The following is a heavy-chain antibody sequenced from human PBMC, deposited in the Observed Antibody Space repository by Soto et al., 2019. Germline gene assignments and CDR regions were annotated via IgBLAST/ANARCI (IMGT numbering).Heavy chain of an antibody. D-gene: IGHD3-10*01. CDR2: IIPLYGTV. V-gene: IGHV1-69*06. J-gene: IGHJ4*02. CDR1: GGTFISYG. Sequence: QAHLAQSGAEVKRPGSSVTVSCKASGGTFISYGISWVRQAPGQGLDWMGVIIPLYGTVNYAQKFQGRDPITADKSTSTAYMDLNSLRSDDTAVYYWARVRVIRGVIPSHFGLWGQGTLVTVSS. CDR3: ARVRVIRGVIPSHFGL.